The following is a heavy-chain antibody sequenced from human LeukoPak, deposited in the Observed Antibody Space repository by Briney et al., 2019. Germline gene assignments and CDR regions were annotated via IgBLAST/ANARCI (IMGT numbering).Heavy chain of an antibody. J-gene: IGHJ4*02. CDR3: ARDLAWGAFDY. V-gene: IGHV3-23*01. Sequence: GGSLRLSCAASGFTFDDYAMHWVRQAPGKGLEWLSGVSPPGGGTCYADSVKGRFTISRDDSKNTLSLQMNSLRVEDTATYYCARDLAWGAFDYWGQGTLVTVSS. CDR1: GFTFDDYA. D-gene: IGHD7-27*01. CDR2: VSPPGGGT.